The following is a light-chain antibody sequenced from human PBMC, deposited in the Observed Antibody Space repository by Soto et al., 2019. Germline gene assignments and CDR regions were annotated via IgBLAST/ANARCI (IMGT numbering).Light chain of an antibody. CDR2: EVS. CDR3: FSYTSSGTYV. CDR1: SSDVGNYKY. J-gene: IGLJ1*01. V-gene: IGLV2-14*01. Sequence: HSVLTQPASVSGSPGQSITISCTGTSSDVGNYKYVSWYQQHPGKAPKLMIYEVSNRPSGVSNRFSGSKSGNTASLTISGLQAEDETDYYCFSYTSSGTYVFGNGTKVTVL.